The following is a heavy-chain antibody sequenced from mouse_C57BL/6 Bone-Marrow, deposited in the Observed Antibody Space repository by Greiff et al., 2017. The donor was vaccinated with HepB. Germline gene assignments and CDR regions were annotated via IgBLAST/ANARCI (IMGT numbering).Heavy chain of an antibody. V-gene: IGHV1-69*01. CDR1: GYTFTSYW. D-gene: IGHD2-4*01. CDR3: ASDYDYQYNAMDY. CDR2: IDPSDSYT. Sequence: QVQLQQPGAELVMPGASVKLSCKASGYTFTSYWMHWVKQRPGQGLEWIGEIDPSDSYTNYNQKFKGKSTLTVDKSSSTAYMQLSSLTSEDSAVYYCASDYDYQYNAMDYWGQGTSVTVSS. J-gene: IGHJ4*01.